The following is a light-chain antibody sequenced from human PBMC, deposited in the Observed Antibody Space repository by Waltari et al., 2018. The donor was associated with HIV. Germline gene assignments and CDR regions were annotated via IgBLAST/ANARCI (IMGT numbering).Light chain of an antibody. CDR1: QGIRKY. J-gene: IGKJ3*01. CDR2: AAS. Sequence: DIQLTQSPSSVSGSVGDRVNITCRASQGIRKYLAWYQQKPGKAPKLLIHAASTLQSGVPSRFSGSGSGTDFTLTIRNLQPEDFATYYCQQANSFPLFTFGPGTKVDFK. V-gene: IGKV1-12*01. CDR3: QQANSFPLFT.